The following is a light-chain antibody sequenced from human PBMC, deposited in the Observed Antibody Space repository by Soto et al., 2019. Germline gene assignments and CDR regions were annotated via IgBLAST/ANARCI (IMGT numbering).Light chain of an antibody. CDR3: QQYYSPPMT. J-gene: IGKJ5*01. Sequence: DIVMTQSPDSLAVSLGERTTINCKSSQSVLYSSNNKNYLAWYQQKPGQPPKLLIYWASTRESGVPDRFSGSGSGTHFTLTISSLQAEDVAVYYCQQYYSPPMTFDQGTRLEIE. V-gene: IGKV4-1*01. CDR1: QSVLYSSNNKNY. CDR2: WAS.